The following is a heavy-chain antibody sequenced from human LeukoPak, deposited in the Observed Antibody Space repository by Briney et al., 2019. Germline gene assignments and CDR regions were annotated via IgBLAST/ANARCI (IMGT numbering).Heavy chain of an antibody. Sequence: SETLSLTCTVSGGSISSYYWSWIRQPPGKGLEWIGYVYSSGSTNYSPSLKGRVTISVDTSKNQFSLRLSSVTAADTAVYYCARGSQLGDNWFDPWGQGTLVTVSS. J-gene: IGHJ5*02. V-gene: IGHV4-59*01. CDR1: GGSISSYY. D-gene: IGHD1-1*01. CDR2: VYSSGST. CDR3: ARGSQLGDNWFDP.